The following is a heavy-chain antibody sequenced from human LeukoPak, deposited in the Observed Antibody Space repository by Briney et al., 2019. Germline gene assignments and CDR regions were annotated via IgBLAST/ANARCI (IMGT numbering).Heavy chain of an antibody. CDR3: AKEGRAYYYDSSGYYDAFDI. J-gene: IGHJ3*02. Sequence: GGSLRLSCAASGFTFSSYGMHRVRQAPGKGLEWVAVISYDGSNKYYADSVKGRFTISRDNSKNTLYLQMNSLRAEDTAVYYCAKEGRAYYYDSSGYYDAFDIWGQGTMVTVSS. CDR2: ISYDGSNK. V-gene: IGHV3-30*18. D-gene: IGHD3-22*01. CDR1: GFTFSSYG.